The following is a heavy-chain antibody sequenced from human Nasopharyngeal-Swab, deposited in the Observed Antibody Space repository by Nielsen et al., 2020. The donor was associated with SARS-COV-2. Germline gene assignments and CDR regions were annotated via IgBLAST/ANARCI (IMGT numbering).Heavy chain of an antibody. Sequence: ASVKVSCKASGYTFTGYYMHWVRQAPGQGLEWMGWINPNSGGTNYAQKFQGWVTMTRDTSISTAYMELSRLRSDDTAVYYCARGTNYDFWSGYYHPYGMDVWGQGTTVTVSS. V-gene: IGHV1-2*04. CDR3: ARGTNYDFWSGYYHPYGMDV. CDR2: INPNSGGT. D-gene: IGHD3-3*01. J-gene: IGHJ6*02. CDR1: GYTFTGYY.